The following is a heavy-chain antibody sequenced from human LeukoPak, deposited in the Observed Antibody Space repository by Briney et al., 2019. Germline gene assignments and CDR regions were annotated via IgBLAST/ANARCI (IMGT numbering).Heavy chain of an antibody. CDR1: GFTFSSYS. V-gene: IGHV3-48*02. CDR2: INYSSKTI. J-gene: IGHJ4*02. Sequence: QTGGSLRLSCAASGFTFSSYSMNWVRQAPGKGLEWVSYINYSSKTIYYADSVKGRFTISRDNAKNSLYLQMNSLGDEDTAVYYCARDRAMRVSGSLWGGNYDDSGHWIEYWGQGTLVTVSS. D-gene: IGHD3-22*01. CDR3: ARDRAMRVSGSLWGGNYDDSGHWIEY.